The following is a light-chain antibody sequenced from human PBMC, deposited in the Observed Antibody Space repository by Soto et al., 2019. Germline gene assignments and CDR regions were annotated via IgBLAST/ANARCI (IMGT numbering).Light chain of an antibody. V-gene: IGLV1-51*01. J-gene: IGLJ1*01. CDR2: VNN. CDR1: SSNIGNNY. CDR3: GTWDSSLSVYV. Sequence: QSVLTQPPSVSAAPGQKVTISCSGSSSNIGNNYVSWYQQLPGTAPKLLIYVNNKRPSGIPDRFSSSKSGTSATLGITGLQTGDEADYYCGTWDSSLSVYVFGTGTKVTVL.